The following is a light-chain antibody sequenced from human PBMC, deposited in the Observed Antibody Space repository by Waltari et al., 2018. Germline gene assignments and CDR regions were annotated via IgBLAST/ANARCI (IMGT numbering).Light chain of an antibody. CDR3: SSYTSSSTLVV. J-gene: IGLJ2*01. Sequence: QSALTQPAPVSGSPGQSIPISCTGTSRDVGGYTYVSWYQQYPGIAPKLLIYDVSNRPSGVSNRFSGSKSGNTASLTISGLQAEDEADYYCSSYTSSSTLVVFGGGTKLTVL. CDR2: DVS. V-gene: IGLV2-14*01. CDR1: SRDVGGYTY.